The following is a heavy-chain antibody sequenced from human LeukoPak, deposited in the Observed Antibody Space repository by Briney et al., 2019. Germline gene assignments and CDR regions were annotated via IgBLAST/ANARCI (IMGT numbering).Heavy chain of an antibody. D-gene: IGHD3/OR15-3a*01. CDR3: AKDLRGTGFDY. CDR2: ISWNSGSI. J-gene: IGHJ4*02. CDR1: GFTFDDYA. Sequence: GRSLRLSCAASGFTFDDYAMRWVRQAPGKGLEWVSGISWNSGSIGYADSVKGRFTISRDNAKNSLYLQMNSLRAEDTALYYCAKDLRGTGFDYWGQGTLVTVSS. V-gene: IGHV3-9*01.